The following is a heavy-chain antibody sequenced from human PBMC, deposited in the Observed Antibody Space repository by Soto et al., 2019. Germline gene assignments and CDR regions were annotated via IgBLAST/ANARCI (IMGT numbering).Heavy chain of an antibody. V-gene: IGHV1-69*13. CDR1: GGTFSSYA. CDR3: ARRGFGGNSFYYYYVLAV. Sequence: SVKVSCKASGGTFSSYAISLVRQAPGQGLEWMGGIIPIFGTANYAQKFQGRVTITADESTSTAYMELSSLRSEDTAVYYCARRGFGGNSFYYYYVLAVWGQGTTVTGSS. CDR2: IIPIFGTA. D-gene: IGHD2-21*02. J-gene: IGHJ6*02.